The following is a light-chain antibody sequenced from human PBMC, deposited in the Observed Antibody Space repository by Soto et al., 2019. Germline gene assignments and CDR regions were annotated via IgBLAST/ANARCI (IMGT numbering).Light chain of an antibody. J-gene: IGLJ1*01. V-gene: IGLV2-14*01. CDR1: SSDIGGHHC. Sequence: QSALTQPASVSGSPGQSITISCTGTSSDIGGHHCVSWYQQQSGKAPKLVIYEVTDRPSGVSDRFSGSKSGNTASLTISGLQPEDEADYYCSSYTSSSLYVFGTGTKLTVL. CDR3: SSYTSSSLYV. CDR2: EVT.